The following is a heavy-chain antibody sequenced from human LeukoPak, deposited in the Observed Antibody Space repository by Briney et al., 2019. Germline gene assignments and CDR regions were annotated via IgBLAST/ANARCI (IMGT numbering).Heavy chain of an antibody. CDR1: GYTFTSYG. CDR2: ISAYNGNT. V-gene: IGHV1-18*01. J-gene: IGHJ6*03. Sequence: ASVKVSCKASGYTFTSYGISWVRQAPGQGLEWMGWISAYNGNTNYAQKLQGRVIMTTDTSTSTAYMELRSLRSDDTAVYYCARESEGMVRGGYYYYMDVWGKGTTVTVSS. D-gene: IGHD3-10*01. CDR3: ARESEGMVRGGYYYYMDV.